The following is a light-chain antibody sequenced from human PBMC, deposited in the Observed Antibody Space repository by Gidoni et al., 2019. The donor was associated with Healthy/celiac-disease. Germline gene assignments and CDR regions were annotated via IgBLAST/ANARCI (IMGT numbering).Light chain of an antibody. Sequence: QPVLTHSSSASASLGSSVKLTCTLSSGHSSYIIAWHQQQPGKAPRYLMKLEGSGSYNKGSGVPDRFSGSSSGADRYLTISNLQFEDEADYYCETWDSNTRVFGGGTKLTVL. CDR3: ETWDSNTRV. V-gene: IGLV4-60*02. J-gene: IGLJ3*02. CDR1: SGHSSYI. CDR2: LEGSGSY.